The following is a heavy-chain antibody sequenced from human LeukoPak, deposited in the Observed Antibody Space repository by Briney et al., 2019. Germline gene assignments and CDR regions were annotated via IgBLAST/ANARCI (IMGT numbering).Heavy chain of an antibody. CDR2: IWYDGSNK. J-gene: IGHJ4*02. CDR1: GFTFSSYG. Sequence: GRSLGLSCAASGFTFSSYGMHWVRQAPGKGLEWVAVIWYDGSNKYYADSVKGRFTISRDNSKNTLYLQMNSLRAEDTAVYYCARDMDTAMVASNYFDYWGQGTLVTVSS. CDR3: ARDMDTAMVASNYFDY. D-gene: IGHD5-18*01. V-gene: IGHV3-33*01.